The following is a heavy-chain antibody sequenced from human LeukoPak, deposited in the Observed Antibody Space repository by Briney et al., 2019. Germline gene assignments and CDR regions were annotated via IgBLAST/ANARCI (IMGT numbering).Heavy chain of an antibody. D-gene: IGHD2-21*02. CDR1: GYTFTGYY. J-gene: IGHJ4*02. Sequence: ASVKVSFKASGYTFTGYYMHWVRQAPGQGLEWMAWINPKSGDTNYLQNFQGRVTLTRDTSISTAYMELSRLTSDDTAVYYCASGGDPGYWGQGTLVTVS. V-gene: IGHV1-2*02. CDR3: ASGGDPGY. CDR2: INPKSGDT.